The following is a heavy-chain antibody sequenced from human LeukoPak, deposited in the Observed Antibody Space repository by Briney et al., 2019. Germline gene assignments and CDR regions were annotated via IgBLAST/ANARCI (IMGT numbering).Heavy chain of an antibody. V-gene: IGHV4-4*07. D-gene: IGHD3-22*01. CDR1: GGSISSYY. CDR2: IYTSGST. Sequence: SETLSLTCAVSGGSISSYYWSWIRQPAGKGLEWIGRIYTSGSTNYNPSLKSRVTMSVDTSKNQFSLKLSSVTAADTAVYYCAREEEDYYDSSGYYGDWGQGTLVTVSS. J-gene: IGHJ4*02. CDR3: AREEEDYYDSSGYYGD.